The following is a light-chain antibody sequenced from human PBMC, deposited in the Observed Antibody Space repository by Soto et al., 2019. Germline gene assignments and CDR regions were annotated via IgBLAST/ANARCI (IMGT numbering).Light chain of an antibody. CDR2: TAS. CDR3: QQAASSPIT. Sequence: DIQMTQSPSSVSASVGDRVTITCRASQGVSTWLAWYQQKPGKAPNLLIYTASSLQRGVPSRFSGSGSGTDFPLPITGLQPEDFANYYCQQAASSPITFGQGTRLEI. CDR1: QGVSTW. V-gene: IGKV1-12*01. J-gene: IGKJ5*01.